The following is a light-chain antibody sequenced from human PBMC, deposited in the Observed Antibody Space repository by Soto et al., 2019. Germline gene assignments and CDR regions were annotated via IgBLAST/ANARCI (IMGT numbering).Light chain of an antibody. CDR3: QQYYDRPIT. Sequence: DIQMTHSPSSLSAYVGDRVTITCQASQDIDKYLNWYQQKPGKAPKLPIDDASNLETGVPSRFSGSGSGTHFTFTIASLQPEDTAIYYCQQYYDRPITFGQGTRLEIK. V-gene: IGKV1-33*01. CDR1: QDIDKY. J-gene: IGKJ5*01. CDR2: DAS.